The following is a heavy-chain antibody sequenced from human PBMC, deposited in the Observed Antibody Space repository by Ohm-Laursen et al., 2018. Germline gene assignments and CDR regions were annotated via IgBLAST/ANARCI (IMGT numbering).Heavy chain of an antibody. V-gene: IGHV3-7*01. CDR1: GFVFSSYW. CDR2: VRKDGRDD. J-gene: IGHJ4*02. CDR3: ARSGGASPDY. Sequence: SLRLSCAASGFVFSSYWMTWVRQAPGKGLEWVANVRKDGRDDYYVDSVRGRFTISRDNAKNLLYLQMNSLRVEDTAVYYCARSGGASPDYWGQGALVTVSS.